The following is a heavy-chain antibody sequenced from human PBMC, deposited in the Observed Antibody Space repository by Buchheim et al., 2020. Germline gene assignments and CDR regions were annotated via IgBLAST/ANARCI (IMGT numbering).Heavy chain of an antibody. CDR3: ARDKYYDFWSGYYTGYGMDV. CDR1: GGSISSGDYY. CDR2: IYYSGST. V-gene: IGHV4-30-4*01. Sequence: QVQLQESGPGLVKPSQTLSLTCTVSGGSISSGDYYWSWIRQPPGKGLEWIGYIYYSGSTYYNPSLKSRVTISVDTSKNQFSLKLSSVTAADTAVYYGARDKYYDFWSGYYTGYGMDVWGQGTT. D-gene: IGHD3-3*01. J-gene: IGHJ6*02.